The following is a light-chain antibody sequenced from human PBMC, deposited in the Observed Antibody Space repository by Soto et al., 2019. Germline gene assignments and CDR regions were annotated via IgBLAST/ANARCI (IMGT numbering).Light chain of an antibody. J-gene: IGKJ5*01. V-gene: IGKV1-33*01. CDR2: DAS. CDR1: QDISNY. Sequence: IHMTHSPSSLSASVLYRVTITFQASQDISNYLNWYQQKPGKAPKLLIYDASNLETGVPSRFSGSGSGTDFTFTISSLQPEGIATYYCQQYDNLPITFGQGTRLEIK. CDR3: QQYDNLPIT.